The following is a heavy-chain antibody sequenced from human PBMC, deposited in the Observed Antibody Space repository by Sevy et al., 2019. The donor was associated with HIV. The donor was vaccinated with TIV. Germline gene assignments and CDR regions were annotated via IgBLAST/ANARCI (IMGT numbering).Heavy chain of an antibody. D-gene: IGHD4-17*01. CDR1: GFTFSSYG. CDR2: ISYDGSKE. Sequence: GGSLRLSCEASGFTFSSYGIHWVRQAPGKGLEWVAVISYDGSKEYYGDSVKGRFTISRDNSKNTVSLQMNSLRAEDTAVYYCARVSRLVFAFDIWGQGTMVTVSS. CDR3: ARVSRLVFAFDI. J-gene: IGHJ3*02. V-gene: IGHV3-30*03.